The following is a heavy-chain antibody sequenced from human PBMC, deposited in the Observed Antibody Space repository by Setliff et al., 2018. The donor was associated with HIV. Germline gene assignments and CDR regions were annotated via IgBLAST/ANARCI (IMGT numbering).Heavy chain of an antibody. CDR2: IYSSGST. D-gene: IGHD3-22*01. CDR3: VRHGYYYDFMDI. Sequence: SETLSLTCTVSGGSISGYYWSWIRQSPGKGLKWIGYIYSSGSTNFNPSLKSRVTLSIDTSKNQFSLNLTSMTAADTAVYFCVRHGYYYDFMDIWGQGTVVT. J-gene: IGHJ3*02. V-gene: IGHV4-4*09. CDR1: GGSISGYY.